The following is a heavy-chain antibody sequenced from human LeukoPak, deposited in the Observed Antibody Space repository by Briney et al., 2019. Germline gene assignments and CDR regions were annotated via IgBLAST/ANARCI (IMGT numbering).Heavy chain of an antibody. J-gene: IGHJ6*03. CDR3: ARDPGVVDYMDV. CDR1: GFTFSSYG. CDR2: IWYDGSNK. D-gene: IGHD1-14*01. V-gene: IGHV3-33*01. Sequence: GGSLRLSCAASGFTFSSYGMHWVRQAPGKGLEWVAVIWYDGSNKYYADSVKGRLTISRDNSKNTLYLQMNSLRAEDTAVYYCARDPGVVDYMDVWGKGTTVTVSS.